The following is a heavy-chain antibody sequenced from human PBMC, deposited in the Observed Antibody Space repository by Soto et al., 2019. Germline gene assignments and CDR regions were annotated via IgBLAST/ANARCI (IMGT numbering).Heavy chain of an antibody. J-gene: IGHJ4*02. Sequence: LSLTCTVSGGSITYYWSWIRQPPGKGLEWIGYIYYSGSTYYRSKWYSDYAVSVKSRVTINPDTSKNQFSLQLNSVTPEDTAVYYCARRGSSSGGRVYWGQGTLVTVS. V-gene: IGHV4-30-4*01. CDR1: GGSITYY. CDR2: IYYSGST. D-gene: IGHD6-6*01. CDR3: ARRGSSSGGRVY.